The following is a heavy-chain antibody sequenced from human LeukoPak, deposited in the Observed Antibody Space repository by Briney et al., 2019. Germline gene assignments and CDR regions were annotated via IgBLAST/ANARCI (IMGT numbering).Heavy chain of an antibody. J-gene: IGHJ3*02. Sequence: SETLSLTCTVSGGSISSSSYYWGWIRQPPGKGLEWIGSIYYSGSTYYNPSLKRRVTISVDTSKNQFSLKLTSVTAADTAMYYCARWFRGYRDAFDIWGKGTLVTVSS. D-gene: IGHD5-18*01. CDR2: IYYSGST. V-gene: IGHV4-39*01. CDR3: ARWFRGYRDAFDI. CDR1: GGSISSSSYY.